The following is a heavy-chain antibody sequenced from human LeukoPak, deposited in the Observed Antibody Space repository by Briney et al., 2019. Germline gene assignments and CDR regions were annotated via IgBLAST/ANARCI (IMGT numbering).Heavy chain of an antibody. Sequence: SETLSLTCAVYGGSFSGYYWSWIRQPPGKGLEWIGEINHSGSTNYNPPLKSRVTISVDTSKNQFSLKLSSVTAADTAVYYCARELELDAFDIWGQGTMVTVSS. J-gene: IGHJ3*02. D-gene: IGHD1-7*01. CDR1: GGSFSGYY. CDR3: ARELELDAFDI. CDR2: INHSGST. V-gene: IGHV4-34*01.